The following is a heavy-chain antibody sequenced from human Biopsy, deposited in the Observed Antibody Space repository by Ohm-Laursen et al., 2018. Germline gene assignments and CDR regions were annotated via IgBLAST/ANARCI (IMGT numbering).Heavy chain of an antibody. D-gene: IGHD3-22*01. Sequence: GAPVKVSCKASGHTFTGYHVHWVRQAPRQGLEWMGWINAKTGDTNYAQKFQGRVTMTRDTSISTAYVDLSSLRSDDTAVYYCTRGGYYYDSLAYYYWFDPWGQGTLVTVSS. V-gene: IGHV1-2*02. CDR1: GHTFTGYH. CDR2: INAKTGDT. J-gene: IGHJ5*02. CDR3: TRGGYYYDSLAYYYWFDP.